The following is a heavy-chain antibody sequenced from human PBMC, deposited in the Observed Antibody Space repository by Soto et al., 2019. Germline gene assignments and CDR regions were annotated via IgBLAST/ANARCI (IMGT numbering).Heavy chain of an antibody. CDR3: ARLMASAQYCSSTSCYTGTDY. V-gene: IGHV4-30-4*01. D-gene: IGHD2-2*02. CDR1: GGSISSGDYY. CDR2: IYYSGST. J-gene: IGHJ4*02. Sequence: SETLSLTCTVSGGSISSGDYYWSWIRQPPGKGLEWIGYIYYSGSTYYNPSLKSRVTISVDTSKNQFPLKLSSVTAADTAVYYCARLMASAQYCSSTSCYTGTDYWGQGTLVTVSS.